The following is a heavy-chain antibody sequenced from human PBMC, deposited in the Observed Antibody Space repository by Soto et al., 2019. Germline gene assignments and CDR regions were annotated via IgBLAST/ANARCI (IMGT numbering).Heavy chain of an antibody. V-gene: IGHV1-18*01. Sequence: ASVKVSCKASGYTFTGYGISWVRQAPGQGPEWMGWISTYNGNTNYAQKLQGRVTMTTDTSTSTAYMELRSLTFDDTAVYYCARDFPMAGRDYYYYCDVLYVWGQGTTVTVSS. CDR2: ISTYNGNT. CDR1: GYTFTGYG. J-gene: IGHJ6*02. D-gene: IGHD6-19*01. CDR3: ARDFPMAGRDYYYYCDVLYV.